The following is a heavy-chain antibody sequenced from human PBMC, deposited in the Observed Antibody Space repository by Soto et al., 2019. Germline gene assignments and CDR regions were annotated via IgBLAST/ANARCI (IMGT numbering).Heavy chain of an antibody. CDR3: ARDQSGPFDY. Sequence: QVQLQESGPGLVKPSETLSLTCTVSGVSFSTYYWSWIRQAPGKGLEWIGYIYYSGSSNYNPSLKSRVTMSVDTSKNQLSLKLSSVTAADTAVYYCARDQSGPFDYWGQGTLVTVSS. V-gene: IGHV4-59*01. D-gene: IGHD3-3*01. CDR2: IYYSGSS. CDR1: GVSFSTYY. J-gene: IGHJ4*02.